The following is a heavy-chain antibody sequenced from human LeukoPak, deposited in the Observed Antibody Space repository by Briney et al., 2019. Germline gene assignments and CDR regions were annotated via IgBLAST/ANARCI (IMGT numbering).Heavy chain of an antibody. CDR2: IYYSGST. CDR3: ARGNGYSSGWLYWYFDL. J-gene: IGHJ2*01. D-gene: IGHD6-19*01. CDR1: GGSISSYY. Sequence: SETLSLTCTVSGGSISSYYWSWIRQPPGKGLEWIGYIYYSGSTNYNPSLKSLVTISVDTSKNQLSLKLSSVTAADTAVYYCARGNGYSSGWLYWYFDLWGRGTLVTVSS. V-gene: IGHV4-59*01.